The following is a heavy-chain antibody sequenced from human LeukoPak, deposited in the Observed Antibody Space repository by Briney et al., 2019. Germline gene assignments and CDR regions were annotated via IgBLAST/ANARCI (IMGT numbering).Heavy chain of an antibody. V-gene: IGHV1-46*01. J-gene: IGHJ4*02. Sequence: ASVKVSCKTSGYTFTSYYIHWVRQAPGQGLEWMGLISSSGGRTSYAQKFQGRVTMARDTSTGTVYMELSSLRSEDTAVYYCARGPPNYGGFDYWGQGTLVTVSS. D-gene: IGHD4-23*01. CDR1: GYTFTSYY. CDR2: ISSSGGRT. CDR3: ARGPPNYGGFDY.